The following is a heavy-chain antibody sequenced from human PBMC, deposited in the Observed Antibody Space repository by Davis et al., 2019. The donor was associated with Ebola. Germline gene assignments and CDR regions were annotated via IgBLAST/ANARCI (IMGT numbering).Heavy chain of an antibody. Sequence: PSETLSLTCAVSGGSISSGGYSWSWIRQPPGTGLEWIGYIYHSGSTYYNPSLKSRVTISVDRSKNQFSLKLSSVTAADTAVYYCARVLVPGRWFDPWGQGTLVTVSS. CDR1: GGSISSGGYS. CDR3: ARVLVPGRWFDP. V-gene: IGHV4-30-2*01. J-gene: IGHJ5*02. D-gene: IGHD2-2*01. CDR2: IYHSGST.